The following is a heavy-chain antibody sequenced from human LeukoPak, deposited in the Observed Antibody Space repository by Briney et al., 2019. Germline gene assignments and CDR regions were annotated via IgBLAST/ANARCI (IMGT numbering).Heavy chain of an antibody. CDR1: GFTFSSYA. CDR3: ARDLNSDASGYYYPYYFDY. D-gene: IGHD3-22*01. Sequence: GGSLRLSCAASGFTFSSYAMHWVRQAPGKGLEWVAVISYDGSNKYYADSVKGRFTISRDNSKNTLYLQMNSLRAEDTAVYYCARDLNSDASGYYYPYYFDYWGQGTLVTVSS. V-gene: IGHV3-30-3*01. CDR2: ISYDGSNK. J-gene: IGHJ4*02.